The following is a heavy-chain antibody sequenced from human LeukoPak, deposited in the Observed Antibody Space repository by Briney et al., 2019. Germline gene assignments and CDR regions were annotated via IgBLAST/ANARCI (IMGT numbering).Heavy chain of an antibody. CDR2: ISYDGSNK. D-gene: IGHD3-9*01. J-gene: IGHJ3*02. V-gene: IGHV3-30-3*01. Sequence: GGSLRLSCAASGFTFSSYWMHWVRQAPGKGLEWVAVISYDGSNKYYADSVKGRFTISRDNSKNTLYLQMNSLRAEDTAVYYCARARLRYFDWLKKRLYAFDIWGQGTMVTVSS. CDR3: ARARLRYFDWLKKRLYAFDI. CDR1: GFTFSSYW.